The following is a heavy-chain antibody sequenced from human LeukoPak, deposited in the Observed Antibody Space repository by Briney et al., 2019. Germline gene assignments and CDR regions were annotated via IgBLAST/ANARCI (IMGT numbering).Heavy chain of an antibody. V-gene: IGHV3-9*01. D-gene: IGHD6-19*01. J-gene: IGHJ3*02. CDR1: GFTFSSYS. CDR3: AKVYSSGWYRGGAFDI. Sequence: GGSLRLSCAASGFTFSSYSMNWVRQAPGKGLEWVSGISWNSGSIGYADSVKGRFTISRDNAKNSLYLQMNSLRAEDTALYYCAKVYSSGWYRGGAFDIWGQGTMVTVSS. CDR2: ISWNSGSI.